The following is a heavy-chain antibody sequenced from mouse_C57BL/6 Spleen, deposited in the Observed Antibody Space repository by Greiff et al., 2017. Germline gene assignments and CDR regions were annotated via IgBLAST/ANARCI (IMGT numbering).Heavy chain of an antibody. CDR2: IRNKANGYTT. D-gene: IGHD1-1*01. CDR3: ARYPSHYYGSSYFDY. CDR1: GFTFTDYY. V-gene: IGHV7-3*01. J-gene: IGHJ2*01. Sequence: EVKLMESGGGLVQPGGSLSLSCEASGFTFTDYYMSWVRQPPGKALEWLGFIRNKANGYTTEYTASVKGRFTISRDNSQSILYLQMIALRAEDSSTYYCARYPSHYYGSSYFDYWGQGTTLTVSS.